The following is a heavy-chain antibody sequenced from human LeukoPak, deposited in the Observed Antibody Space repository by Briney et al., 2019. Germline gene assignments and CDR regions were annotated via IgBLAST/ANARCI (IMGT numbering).Heavy chain of an antibody. CDR1: GFTFSDRY. CDR3: ARVARPLPDY. CDR2: TRNKANSYTT. D-gene: IGHD1-26*01. J-gene: IGHJ4*02. V-gene: IGHV3-72*01. Sequence: PGGSLRLSCAASGFTFSDRYMDWVRQAPGKGLEWVGRTRNKANSYTTEYAASVKGRFTISRDDSKNSLYLQMNSLKTEDTALYYCARVARPLPDYWGQGTLVTVSS.